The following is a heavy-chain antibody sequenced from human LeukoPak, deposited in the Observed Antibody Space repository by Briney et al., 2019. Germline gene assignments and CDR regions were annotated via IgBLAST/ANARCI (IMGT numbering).Heavy chain of an antibody. J-gene: IGHJ6*03. D-gene: IGHD6-19*01. CDR1: GFTFSSYA. V-gene: IGHV3-23*01. Sequence: GGSLRLSCAASGFTFSSYAMSWVRQAPGRGLEWVSAISGSGGSTYYADSVKGRFTISRDNSENTLYLQMNSLRAEDTAVYYCAKSAYSSGWYGRDYYYYYMDVWGKGTTVTVSS. CDR3: AKSAYSSGWYGRDYYYYYMDV. CDR2: ISGSGGST.